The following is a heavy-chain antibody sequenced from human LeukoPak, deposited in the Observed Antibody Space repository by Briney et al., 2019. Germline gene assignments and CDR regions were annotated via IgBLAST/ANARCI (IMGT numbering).Heavy chain of an antibody. D-gene: IGHD5-18*01. CDR1: GGSISSGGYY. J-gene: IGHJ4*02. Sequence: PSQTLSLTCTVSGGSISSGGYYWSWIRQHPGKGLEWIGYIYYSGSTYYNPSLKSRVTISVDTSRDQFSLKLNSVTAADTAVYYCARSRIQLWNSPFDYWGQGTLVTVSS. CDR2: IYYSGST. V-gene: IGHV4-31*03. CDR3: ARSRIQLWNSPFDY.